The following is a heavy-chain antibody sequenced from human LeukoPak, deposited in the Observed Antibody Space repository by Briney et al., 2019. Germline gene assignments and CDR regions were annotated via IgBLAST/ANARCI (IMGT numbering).Heavy chain of an antibody. V-gene: IGHV4-39*01. CDR3: ARHGNRNVVVPAARPVVDAFDI. CDR1: GGSISSSSYY. D-gene: IGHD2-2*02. CDR2: IYYSGST. Sequence: SETLSLTCTVSGGSISSSSYYWGWIRQPPGKGLEWIGSIYYSGSTYYNPSLKSRVTISVDTSKNQFSLKLSSVTAADTAVYYCARHGNRNVVVPAARPVVDAFDIWGQGTMVTVSS. J-gene: IGHJ3*02.